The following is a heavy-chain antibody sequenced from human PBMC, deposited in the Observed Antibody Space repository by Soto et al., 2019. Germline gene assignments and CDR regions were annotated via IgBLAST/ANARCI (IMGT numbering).Heavy chain of an antibody. Sequence: EVQLLESGGGLVQPGGSLRISCAASGFTFRSYAMSWVRQAPGKGLEWVSGITASGGRTYYADSVKGRFTISRDNSKNTRYLQMNSLTAEDTAVYYFANTLAGTTGTVDYWGQGTLVTVSS. V-gene: IGHV3-23*01. CDR3: ANTLAGTTGTVDY. J-gene: IGHJ4*02. CDR2: ITASGGRT. CDR1: GFTFRSYA. D-gene: IGHD1-7*01.